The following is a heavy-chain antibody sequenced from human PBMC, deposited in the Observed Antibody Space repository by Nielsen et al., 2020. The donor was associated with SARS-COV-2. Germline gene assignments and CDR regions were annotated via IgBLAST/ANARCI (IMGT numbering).Heavy chain of an antibody. D-gene: IGHD2-15*01. Sequence: GESLKISCAASGFTFSDYYMSWIRQAPGKGLEWVSYISSSSSYTNYADSVKGRFTISRDNAKNSLYLQMNGLRAEDTAVYYCASIGPVMVVYWGQGTLVTVSS. CDR2: ISSSSSYT. CDR1: GFTFSDYY. J-gene: IGHJ4*02. CDR3: ASIGPVMVVY. V-gene: IGHV3-11*03.